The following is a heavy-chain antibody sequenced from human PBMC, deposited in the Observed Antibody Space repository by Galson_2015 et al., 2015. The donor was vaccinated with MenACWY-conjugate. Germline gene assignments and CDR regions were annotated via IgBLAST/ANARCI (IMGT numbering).Heavy chain of an antibody. D-gene: IGHD4-17*01. J-gene: IGHJ5*02. CDR3: VRCNVVGGDYAFDP. CDR2: IKRDGSER. V-gene: IGHV3-7*03. CDR1: GFTFSTYW. Sequence: SLRLSCAASGFTFSTYWMTWVRQAPGKGLEWVANIKRDGSERYYVDSVKGRFTISRDNAKNSLYLQMNSLRDEDMAVYYCVRCNVVGGDYAFDPWGQGTLVTVSS.